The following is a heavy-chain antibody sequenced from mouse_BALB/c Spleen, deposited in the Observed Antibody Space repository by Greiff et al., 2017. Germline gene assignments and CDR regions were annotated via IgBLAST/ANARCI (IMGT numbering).Heavy chain of an antibody. CDR1: GFTFTDYY. D-gene: IGHD2-10*02. V-gene: IGHV7-3*02. CDR3: ARDTEYGNYGCYFDV. CDR2: IRNKANGYTT. J-gene: IGHJ1*01. Sequence: EVKLMESGGGLVQPGGSLRLSCATSGFTFTDYYMSWVRQPPGKALEWLGFIRNKANGYTTEYSASVKGRFTISRDNSQSILYLQMNTLRAEDSATYYCARDTEYGNYGCYFDVWGAGTTVTVSS.